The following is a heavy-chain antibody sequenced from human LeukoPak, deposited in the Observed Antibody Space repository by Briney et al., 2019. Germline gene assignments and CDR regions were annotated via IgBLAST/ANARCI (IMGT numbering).Heavy chain of an antibody. CDR3: ARGLPYYDV. CDR1: GFTFSIYW. V-gene: IGHV3-7*01. Sequence: GSLRLSCAASGFTFSIYWMSWVRQAPGKGLEWVANIKVDGSEKYYVDSVKGRFTISRDNAKNSLYLQMNSLRAEDTAVYYCARGLPYYDVWGQGTLVTVSS. D-gene: IGHD3-10*02. J-gene: IGHJ4*02. CDR2: IKVDGSEK.